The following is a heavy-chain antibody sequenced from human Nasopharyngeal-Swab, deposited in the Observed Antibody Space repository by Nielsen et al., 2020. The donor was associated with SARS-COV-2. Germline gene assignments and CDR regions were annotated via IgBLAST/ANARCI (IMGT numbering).Heavy chain of an antibody. CDR3: ARDLLYGDFYYYYGMDV. J-gene: IGHJ6*02. CDR2: IYYSGST. D-gene: IGHD4-17*01. V-gene: IGHV4-59*01. Sequence: SAPLSLTCTVSGGSISSYYWSWIRQPPGKGLEWIGYIYYSGSTNYNPSLKSRVTISVDTSKNQFSLKLSSVTAADTAVYYCARDLLYGDFYYYYGMDVWGQGTTVTVSS. CDR1: GGSISSYY.